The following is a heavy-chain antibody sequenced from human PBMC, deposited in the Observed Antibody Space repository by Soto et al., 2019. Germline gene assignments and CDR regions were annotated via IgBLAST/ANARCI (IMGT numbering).Heavy chain of an antibody. CDR2: IYYSGST. CDR1: GGSISSGGYY. Sequence: SETLSLTCTVSGGSISSGGYYWSWIRQHPGKGLEWIGYIYYSGSTYYNPSLKSRVTISVDTSKNQFSLKLSSVTAADTAVYYCTRPDSTGYYVYRGQGTLVTVSS. J-gene: IGHJ4*02. CDR3: TRPDSTGYYVY. V-gene: IGHV4-31*03. D-gene: IGHD3-22*01.